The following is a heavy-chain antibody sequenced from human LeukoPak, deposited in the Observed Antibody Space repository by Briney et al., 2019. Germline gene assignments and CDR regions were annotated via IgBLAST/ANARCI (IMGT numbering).Heavy chain of an antibody. J-gene: IGHJ1*01. CDR2: INPNSGGT. CDR1: GYTFTGYY. CDR3: ASEFGYCSGGSCYSDPTEYFQH. D-gene: IGHD2-15*01. V-gene: IGHV1-2*02. Sequence: ASVKVSCKASGYTFTGYYMHWVRQAPGQGLEWMGWINPNSGGTNYAQKFQGRVTMTRDTSISTAYVELSRLRSDDTAVYYCASEFGYCSGGSCYSDPTEYFQHWGRGTLVTVSS.